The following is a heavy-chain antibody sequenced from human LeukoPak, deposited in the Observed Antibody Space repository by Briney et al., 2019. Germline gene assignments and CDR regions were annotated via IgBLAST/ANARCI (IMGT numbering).Heavy chain of an antibody. CDR1: GFSFSSYW. J-gene: IGHJ4*02. Sequence: GGSLRLSCAASGFSFSSYWMSWVRQAPGKGLEWVANIKEDGSEKYYVDSVKGRFTISRDNAKNSLYLQMNSLRAEDTAVYYCARGGGKLRFLQWLSAPLDYWGQGTLVTVSS. CDR3: ARGGGKLRFLQWLSAPLDY. V-gene: IGHV3-7*01. D-gene: IGHD3-3*01. CDR2: IKEDGSEK.